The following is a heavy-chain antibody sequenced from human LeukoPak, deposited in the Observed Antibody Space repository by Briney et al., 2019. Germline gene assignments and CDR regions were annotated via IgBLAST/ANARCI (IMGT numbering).Heavy chain of an antibody. D-gene: IGHD5-24*01. J-gene: IGHJ2*01. Sequence: GSLRLSCAASGFTFSSYWMQWVRQAPGKGLEWIGSKLYFGRAYHNPSLTSRVTTSIDGSKNQFSLNLTSVTAADTAVYYCASQRAGGYNYWYFDVWGRGTLVTVSS. CDR1: GFTFSSYW. CDR3: ASQRAGGYNYWYFDV. CDR2: KLYFGRA. V-gene: IGHV4-39*01.